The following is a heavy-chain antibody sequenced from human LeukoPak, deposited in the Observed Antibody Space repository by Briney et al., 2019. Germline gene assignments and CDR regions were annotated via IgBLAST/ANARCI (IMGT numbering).Heavy chain of an antibody. D-gene: IGHD6-13*01. Sequence: SQTLSLTCTVSGGSISSGGYYWSWIRQHPGKGLEWIGYIYYSGSTYYNPSLKSRVTISVDTSKNQFSLKLSSVTAADTAVYYCARGPPYSSSWYVYWGQGTLVTVSS. CDR3: ARGPPYSSSWYVY. J-gene: IGHJ4*02. V-gene: IGHV4-31*03. CDR1: GGSISSGGYY. CDR2: IYYSGST.